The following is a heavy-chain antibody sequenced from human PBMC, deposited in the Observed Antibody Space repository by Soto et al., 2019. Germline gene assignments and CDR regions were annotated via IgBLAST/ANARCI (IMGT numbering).Heavy chain of an antibody. CDR2: ISGSGGST. Sequence: GESLKISCAASGFTFSSYAMSWVRQAPGKGLEWVSAISGSGGSTYYADSVKGRFTISRDNSKNTLYLQMNSLRAEDTAVYYCAKLDPYSGSYYPQAAFDYWGQGTLVTVSS. V-gene: IGHV3-23*01. D-gene: IGHD1-26*01. CDR1: GFTFSSYA. J-gene: IGHJ4*02. CDR3: AKLDPYSGSYYPQAAFDY.